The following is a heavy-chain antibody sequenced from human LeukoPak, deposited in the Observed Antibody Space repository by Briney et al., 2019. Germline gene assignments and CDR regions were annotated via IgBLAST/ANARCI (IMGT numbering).Heavy chain of an antibody. CDR3: AKRSDYGGDGNYFDY. D-gene: IGHD4-23*01. J-gene: IGHJ4*02. CDR1: GFTFSSYG. V-gene: IGHV3-23*01. Sequence: PGGSLRLSCAASGFTFSSYGMSWVRQAPGKGLEWVSTISGRDSNTYSADSVKGRFTISRDSAKNTQYLHLNSQRAENTAVYYCAKRSDYGGDGNYFDYWGQGTPVTVSS. CDR2: ISGRDSNT.